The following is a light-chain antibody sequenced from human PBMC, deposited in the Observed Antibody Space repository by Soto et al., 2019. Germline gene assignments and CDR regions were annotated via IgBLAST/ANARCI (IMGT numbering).Light chain of an antibody. CDR2: KAY. CDR3: KQYNSYPWT. CDR1: QSIGSW. J-gene: IGKJ1*01. V-gene: IGKV1-5*03. Sequence: DIQMTQSPSTLSASVGDRVTITCRASQSIGSWLAWYQQKPGKAPKLLIYKAYTLESGVHSNFSGSGSGTEFTLTIRSLQPEDFATYYCKQYNSYPWTFGQGTKVDIK.